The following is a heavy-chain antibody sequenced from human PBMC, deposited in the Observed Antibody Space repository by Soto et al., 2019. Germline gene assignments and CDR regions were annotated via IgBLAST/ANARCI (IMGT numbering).Heavy chain of an antibody. CDR1: GGSISSGVYS. J-gene: IGHJ6*01. CDR2: IYHSGST. CDR3: ARGRPKPWIAMVEV. V-gene: IGHV4-30-2*01. D-gene: IGHD2-2*03. Sequence: SETLSLTCAVSGGSISSGVYSWTWIRQPPGKGLEWIGNIYHSGSTSYNPSLKSRVTISVDRSKNQFSLQLTSVTAADTAVYYCARGRPKPWIAMVEVWGQGTTGAVAT.